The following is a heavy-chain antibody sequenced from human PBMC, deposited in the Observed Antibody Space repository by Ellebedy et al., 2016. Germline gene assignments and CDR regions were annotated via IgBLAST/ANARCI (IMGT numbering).Heavy chain of an antibody. CDR1: GGTFSSYA. V-gene: IGHV1-69*13. D-gene: IGHD2-2*01. Sequence: SVKVSXKASGGTFSSYAISWVRQAPGQGLEWMGGIIPIFGTANYAQKFQGRVTITADESTSTAYMELSSLRSEDTAVYYCALREVVPAASDYYYYGMDVWGQGTTVTVSS. J-gene: IGHJ6*02. CDR3: ALREVVPAASDYYYYGMDV. CDR2: IIPIFGTA.